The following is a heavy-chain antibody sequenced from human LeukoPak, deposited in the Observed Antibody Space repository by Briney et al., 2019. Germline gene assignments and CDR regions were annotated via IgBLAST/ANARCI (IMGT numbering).Heavy chain of an antibody. D-gene: IGHD6-13*01. CDR2: ISSSSSYI. CDR3: ARGRGDSSSWYTYNWFDP. Sequence: GGSLGLSCAASGFTFSSYSMNWVRQAPGKGLEWVSSISSSSSYIYYADSVKGRFTISRDNAKNSLYLQMNSLRAEDTAVYYCARGRGDSSSWYTYNWFDPWGQGTLVTVSS. V-gene: IGHV3-21*01. CDR1: GFTFSSYS. J-gene: IGHJ5*02.